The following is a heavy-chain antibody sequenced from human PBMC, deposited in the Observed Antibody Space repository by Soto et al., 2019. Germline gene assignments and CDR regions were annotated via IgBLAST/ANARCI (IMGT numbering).Heavy chain of an antibody. D-gene: IGHD6-13*01. CDR1: GYTFTGYY. Sequence: ASVKVSCKASGYTFTGYYMHWVRQAPGQGLEWMGWINPNSGGTNYAQKFQGWVTMTRDTSISTAYMELSSLRSEDTAVYYCARRGYSSSWYYYYYYGMDVWGQATTVTVSS. J-gene: IGHJ6*02. CDR3: ARRGYSSSWYYYYYYGMDV. V-gene: IGHV1-2*04. CDR2: INPNSGGT.